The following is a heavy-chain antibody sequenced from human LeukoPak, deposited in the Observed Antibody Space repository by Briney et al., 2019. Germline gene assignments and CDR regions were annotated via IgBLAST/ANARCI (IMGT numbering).Heavy chain of an antibody. CDR2: IYTSGST. CDR3: ARPLSIAAQDDAFDI. CDR1: GGSISSYY. D-gene: IGHD6-6*01. V-gene: IGHV4-4*09. J-gene: IGHJ3*02. Sequence: PSETLSLTCTVSGGSISSYYWSWIRQPPGKGLEWIGYIYTSGSTNYNPSLKSRVTISVDTSKNQFSLKLSSVTAADTAVYYCARPLSIAAQDDAFDIWGQGTMVTVSS.